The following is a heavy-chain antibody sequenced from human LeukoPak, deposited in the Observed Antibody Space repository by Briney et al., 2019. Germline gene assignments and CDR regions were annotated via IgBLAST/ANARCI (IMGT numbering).Heavy chain of an antibody. CDR2: ISSSSSYI. CDR3: ARDLTLGVTSDY. J-gene: IGHJ4*02. V-gene: IGHV3-21*01. CDR1: GFTFSSYS. Sequence: GGSLRLSCAASGFTFSSYSMNWVRQAPGKGLEWVSSISSSSSYIYYADSVKGRFTISRDNAKNSLYLQMNSLRAEDTAVYYCARDLTLGVTSDYWGQGTLVTVSS. D-gene: IGHD3-3*01.